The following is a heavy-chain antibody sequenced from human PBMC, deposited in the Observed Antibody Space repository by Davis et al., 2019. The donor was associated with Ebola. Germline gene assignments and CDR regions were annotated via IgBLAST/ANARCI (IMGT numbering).Heavy chain of an antibody. Sequence: PGGSLRLSCAASGFTFRNYAMHWVRQAPGKGLEWVSAISGSGGSTYYADSVKGRFTISRDNSKNTLYLQMNSLRAEDTAVYYCAKVAVVVAANWFDPWGQGTLVTVSS. J-gene: IGHJ5*02. CDR1: GFTFRNYA. CDR3: AKVAVVVAANWFDP. CDR2: ISGSGGST. D-gene: IGHD2-15*01. V-gene: IGHV3-23*01.